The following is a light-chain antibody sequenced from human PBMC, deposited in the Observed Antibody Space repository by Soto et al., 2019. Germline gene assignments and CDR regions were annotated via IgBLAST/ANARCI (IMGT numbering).Light chain of an antibody. J-gene: IGLJ3*02. V-gene: IGLV2-8*01. CDR3: TSYVGSDIWV. CDR1: SSDVGAYKY. Sequence: QSALTQPPSASGSPGQSVTISCTGTSSDVGAYKYVSWYQQYPGKSPKLMIYEVSKRTSGVPDRFSGSKSGNTASLTVSGLQAEDEADYYCTSYVGSDIWVFGGGTKVTVL. CDR2: EVS.